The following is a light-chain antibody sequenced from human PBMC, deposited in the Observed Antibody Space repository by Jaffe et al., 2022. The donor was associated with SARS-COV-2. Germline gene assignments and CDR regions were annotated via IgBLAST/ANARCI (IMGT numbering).Light chain of an antibody. J-gene: IGKJ4*01. Sequence: DIQMTQSPSSLSASVGDRVTITCRASQDIKNYLAWFQQKPGKAPKPLIYSTSSLQSGVPSKFSGSGSGTEFSLTISSLQPEDFATYYCQQYKSYPVTFGGGTKVEIK. V-gene: IGKV1-16*02. CDR1: QDIKNY. CDR2: STS. CDR3: QQYKSYPVT.